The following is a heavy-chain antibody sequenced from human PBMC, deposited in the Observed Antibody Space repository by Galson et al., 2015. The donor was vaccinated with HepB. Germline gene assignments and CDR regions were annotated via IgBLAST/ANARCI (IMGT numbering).Heavy chain of an antibody. CDR1: GLTFSSYA. D-gene: IGHD1-26*01. J-gene: IGHJ3*02. Sequence: SLRLSCAASGLTFSSYAMRWVRQAPGKGLEWVSVISGSGGSTSYADSVKGRFTISRDNSKNTLFLQMNSLRAEDTALYYCAKGRSGSYPDDAFDIWGQGTMVTVSS. CDR3: AKGRSGSYPDDAFDI. CDR2: ISGSGGST. V-gene: IGHV3-23*01.